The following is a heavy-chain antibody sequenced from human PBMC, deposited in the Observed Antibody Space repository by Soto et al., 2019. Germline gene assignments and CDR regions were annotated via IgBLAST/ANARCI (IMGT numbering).Heavy chain of an antibody. CDR3: VRDMQLWRLDS. V-gene: IGHV3-74*03. CDR2: INTDGSVA. CDR1: GLTFRSYW. J-gene: IGHJ4*02. D-gene: IGHD2-21*01. Sequence: EVQLVESGGGLVQPGESLRLSCAASGLTFRSYWMHWVRQAPGKGLVWVSRINTDGSVAMYVDSVKGRFTISRDNAKKTLYLHMNCLRAEDTAVYYCVRDMQLWRLDSWGQGTRVTVSS.